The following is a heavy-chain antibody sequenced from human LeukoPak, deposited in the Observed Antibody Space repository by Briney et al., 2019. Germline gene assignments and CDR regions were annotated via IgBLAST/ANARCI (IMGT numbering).Heavy chain of an antibody. J-gene: IGHJ5*02. D-gene: IGHD6-6*01. CDR3: ARDGSGSSYLYNWFDP. Sequence: GASVKVSCKASGGTFSSYAISWVRQAPGQGLEWMGGIIPIFGTANYAQKFQGRVTITTDESTSTAYMELSSLRSEDTAVYYCARDGSGSSYLYNWFDPWGQGTLVTVSS. V-gene: IGHV1-69*05. CDR2: IIPIFGTA. CDR1: GGTFSSYA.